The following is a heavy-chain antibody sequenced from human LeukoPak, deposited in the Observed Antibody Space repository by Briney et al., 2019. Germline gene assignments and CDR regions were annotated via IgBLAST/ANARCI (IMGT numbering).Heavy chain of an antibody. CDR1: GFTFISHA. J-gene: IGHJ5*02. CDR2: ISGSGDDS. V-gene: IGHV3-23*01. D-gene: IGHD3-16*02. CDR3: ARPLSEGFDP. Sequence: GGSLRLSCVASGFTFISHAMNWVRQPPGKGLEWVSGISGSGDDSYYADSVKGRFTISRDNAKNSLYLQMNSLRAEDTAVYYCARPLSEGFDPWGQGTLVTVSS.